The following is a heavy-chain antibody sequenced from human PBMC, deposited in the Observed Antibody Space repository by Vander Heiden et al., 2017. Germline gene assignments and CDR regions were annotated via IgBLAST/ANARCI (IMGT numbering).Heavy chain of an antibody. J-gene: IGHJ5*02. Sequence: QAQLQESGPGLVTPSETLSLTSTASGGSISSYYWSCIRQPAGKGLEWIGRIYTSGSTNYNPSLNSRDTMSVDTSKNQFSLKLSSVTAADTAVYYCARNSSSWSNWFDPWGQGTLVTGSS. CDR2: IYTSGST. V-gene: IGHV4-4*07. CDR1: GGSISSYY. D-gene: IGHD6-13*01. CDR3: ARNSSSWSNWFDP.